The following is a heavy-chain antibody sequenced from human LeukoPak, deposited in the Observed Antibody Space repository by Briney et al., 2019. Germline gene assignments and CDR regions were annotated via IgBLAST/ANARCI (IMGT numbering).Heavy chain of an antibody. CDR3: ASGYYDIDY. CDR2: INPNSGGT. CDR1: GYTFIGYY. Sequence: SSVKVSCKASGYTFIGYYMHWVRQAPGQGLDWMGRINPNSGGTNYAQKFQDRVTMTRDTSISTAYMELRRLRSDQIDVYYCASGYYDIDYWGQGTLLTVSS. D-gene: IGHD3-22*01. J-gene: IGHJ4*02. V-gene: IGHV1-2*05.